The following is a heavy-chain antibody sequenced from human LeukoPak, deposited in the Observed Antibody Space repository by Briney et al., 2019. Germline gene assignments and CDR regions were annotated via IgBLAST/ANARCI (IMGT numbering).Heavy chain of an antibody. CDR3: AGGGWVGEFFLEYGMDV. D-gene: IGHD3-10*01. J-gene: IGHJ6*04. Sequence: SETLSLTCTVSGGSISSYYWSWIRQPPGKGLEWIGYIYYSGSTNYNPSLKSRVTISVDTSKNQFSLKLSSLTAPDTAVYECAGGGWVGEFFLEYGMDVWGKGTTVTVSS. CDR2: IYYSGST. CDR1: GGSISSYY. V-gene: IGHV4-59*01.